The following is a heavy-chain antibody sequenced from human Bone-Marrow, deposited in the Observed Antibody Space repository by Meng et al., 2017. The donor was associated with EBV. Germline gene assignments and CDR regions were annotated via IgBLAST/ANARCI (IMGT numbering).Heavy chain of an antibody. CDR3: AKEGTGSRYTFDH. CDR1: AFPFSHYG. CDR2: VSADGDTT. V-gene: IGHV3-30*18. D-gene: IGHD1-26*01. Sequence: QVQVVESGGGLVQPRRSLRLSCAASAFPFSHYGMHWGRQAPGKGLEWVAVVSADGDTTYFADSVKGRFTVSRDNSNNNLYLQMNSLTTEDTALYYCAKEGTGSRYTFDHWGQGTLVTVSS. J-gene: IGHJ4*02.